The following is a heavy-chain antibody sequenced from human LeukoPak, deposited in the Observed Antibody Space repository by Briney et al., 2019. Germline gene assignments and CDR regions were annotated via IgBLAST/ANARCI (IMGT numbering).Heavy chain of an antibody. Sequence: PGRSLRLSCAASGFTFSSYGMHWVRQAPGKGLEWVAVISYDGSNKYYADSVKGRFTISRDNSKNTLYLQMYSLRAEDTAVYYSAKWGYSSSWYYFQHWGQGTLVTVSS. J-gene: IGHJ1*01. D-gene: IGHD6-13*01. CDR2: ISYDGSNK. V-gene: IGHV3-30*18. CDR1: GFTFSSYG. CDR3: AKWGYSSSWYYFQH.